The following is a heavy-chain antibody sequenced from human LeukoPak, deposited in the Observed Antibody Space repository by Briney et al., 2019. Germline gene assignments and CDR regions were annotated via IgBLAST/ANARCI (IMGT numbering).Heavy chain of an antibody. CDR2: IKQDGSEK. CDR3: ARVVAARPPYYYYYYMDV. CDR1: GFTFSRHW. D-gene: IGHD6-6*01. J-gene: IGHJ6*03. Sequence: GGSLRLSCAASGFTFSRHWMTWVRQAPGKGLEWVANIKQDGSEKYYVDSVKGRFTISRDNAKNTLYLQMNSLRAEDTAVYYCARVVAARPPYYYYYYMDVWGKGTTVTVSS. V-gene: IGHV3-7*01.